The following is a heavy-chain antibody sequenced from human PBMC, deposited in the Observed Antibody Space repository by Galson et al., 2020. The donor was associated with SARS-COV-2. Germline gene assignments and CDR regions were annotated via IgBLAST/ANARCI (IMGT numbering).Heavy chain of an antibody. CDR3: AKDYSEKYYDYVWGSYRAPFWDY. CDR2: ISGSGGST. V-gene: IGHV3-23*01. J-gene: IGHJ4*02. D-gene: IGHD3-16*02. CDR1: GFTLSSYA. Sequence: GGSLRLSCAASGFTLSSYAMSWVRQAPGKGLEWVSAISGSGGSTYYADSVKGRFTISRDNSKNTLYLQMNSLRAEDTAVYYCAKDYSEKYYDYVWGSYRAPFWDYWGQGTLVTVSS.